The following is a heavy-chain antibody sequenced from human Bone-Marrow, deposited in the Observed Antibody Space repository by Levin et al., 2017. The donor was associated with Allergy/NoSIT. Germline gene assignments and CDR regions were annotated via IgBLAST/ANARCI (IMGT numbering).Heavy chain of an antibody. CDR2: IIPIFGTA. D-gene: IGHD3-3*01. J-gene: IGHJ5*02. V-gene: IGHV1-69*06. CDR3: ARDMSYDFNTHPYNWFDP. Sequence: SVKVSCKASGGTFSSYAISWVRQAPGQGLEWTGGIIPIFGTANYAQKFQGRVTITADKSTSTAYMELSSLRSEDTAVYYCARDMSYDFNTHPYNWFDPWGQGTLVTVSS. CDR1: GGTFSSYA.